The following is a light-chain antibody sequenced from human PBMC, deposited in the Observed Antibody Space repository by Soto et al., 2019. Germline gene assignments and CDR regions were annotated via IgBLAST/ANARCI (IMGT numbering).Light chain of an antibody. CDR2: DVT. J-gene: IGLJ2*01. CDR1: GSDVGAYNY. Sequence: QSVLTQPRSVSGSPGQSVTISCTGTGSDVGAYNYVSWYQQNPGKAPRLMIYDVTKRPSGVPVRFSGSKSGNTASLTISGLQTEDEADYYCCSYAGSPLFGGGTKVTVL. V-gene: IGLV2-11*01. CDR3: CSYAGSPL.